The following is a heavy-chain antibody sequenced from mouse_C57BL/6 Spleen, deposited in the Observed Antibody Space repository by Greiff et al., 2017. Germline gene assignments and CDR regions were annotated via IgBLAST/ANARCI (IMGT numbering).Heavy chain of an antibody. J-gene: IGHJ4*01. CDR2: INPNNGGT. V-gene: IGHV1-26*01. CDR1: GYTFTDYY. Sequence: EVQLQQSGPELVKPGASVKISCKASGYTFTDYYMNWVKQSHGKSLEWIGDINPNNGGTSYNQKFKGKATLTVDKSSSTASMELRSLTSEDSAVYCCAREYYGFYYAMDYWGQGTSVTVSS. D-gene: IGHD1-1*01. CDR3: AREYYGFYYAMDY.